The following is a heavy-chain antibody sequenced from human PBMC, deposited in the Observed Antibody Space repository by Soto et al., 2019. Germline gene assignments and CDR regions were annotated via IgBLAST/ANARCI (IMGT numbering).Heavy chain of an antibody. CDR2: ISSSSSYI. D-gene: IGHD1-20*01. CDR3: AREKLSNNWSPDPGHYGMDV. Sequence: PGGSLRLSCAASGFTFSSYSMNWVRQAPGKGLEWVSSISSSSSYIYYADSVKGRFTISRDNAKNSLYLQMNSLRAEDTAVYYCAREKLSNNWSPDPGHYGMDVWGQGPTVTVSS. CDR1: GFTFSSYS. V-gene: IGHV3-21*01. J-gene: IGHJ6*02.